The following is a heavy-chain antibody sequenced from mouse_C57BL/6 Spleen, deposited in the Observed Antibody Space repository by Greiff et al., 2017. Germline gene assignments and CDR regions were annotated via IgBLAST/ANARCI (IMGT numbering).Heavy chain of an antibody. D-gene: IGHD2-4*01. CDR3: ARCGDDYDADYAMDY. V-gene: IGHV1-72*01. J-gene: IGHJ4*01. CDR1: GYTFTSYW. Sequence: QVQLQQPGAELVKPGASVKLSCKASGYTFTSYWMHWVKQRPGRGLEWIGRIDPNSGGTKYNEQFKSKATLTVDKPSSTAYMQLSSLTSEDSAVYYCARCGDDYDADYAMDYWGQGTSVTVSS. CDR2: IDPNSGGT.